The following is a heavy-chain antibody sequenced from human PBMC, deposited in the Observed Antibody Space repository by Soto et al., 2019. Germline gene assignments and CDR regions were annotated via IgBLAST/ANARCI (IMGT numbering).Heavy chain of an antibody. CDR3: ARALLLDSDY. CDR1: GGSLSGYY. Sequence: SETLSLTCAVYGGSLSGYYWSWIRQPPGKGLEWIGEINHGGGTNYNPSLKSRVTISVDTSKDQFSLRLSSVSAADTAVYFCARALLLDSDYWGQGALVTVS. CDR2: INHGGGT. V-gene: IGHV4-34*01. J-gene: IGHJ4*02. D-gene: IGHD2-15*01.